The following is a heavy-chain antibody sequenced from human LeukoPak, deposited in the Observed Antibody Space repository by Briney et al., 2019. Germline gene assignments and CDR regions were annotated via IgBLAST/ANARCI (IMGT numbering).Heavy chain of an antibody. CDR1: GFTFSSYA. Sequence: PGGSLRLSCAASGFTFSSYAMHWVRQAPSKGLEWVAVISYDGSNKYYADSVKGRFTISRDNSKNTLYLQMNSLRAEDTAVYYCAREWSGYYNDYYYMDVWGKGTTVTVSS. J-gene: IGHJ6*03. CDR3: AREWSGYYNDYYYMDV. D-gene: IGHD3-3*01. CDR2: ISYDGSNK. V-gene: IGHV3-30*04.